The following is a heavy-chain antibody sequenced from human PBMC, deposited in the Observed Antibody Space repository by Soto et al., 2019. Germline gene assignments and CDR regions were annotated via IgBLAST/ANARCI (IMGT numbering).Heavy chain of an antibody. V-gene: IGHV1-18*01. CDR1: GYTFTSYG. Sequence: QVQLVQSGAEVKKPGASVKVSCKASGYTFTSYGISWVRQAPGQGLEWMGWISAYNGNTNYAQKLQGRVTMTTDTSTSTAYMELRSLRSNDTAVYYCAAGYCSGGSCYGGVDYWGQGTLVTVSS. D-gene: IGHD2-15*01. CDR3: AAGYCSGGSCYGGVDY. J-gene: IGHJ4*02. CDR2: ISAYNGNT.